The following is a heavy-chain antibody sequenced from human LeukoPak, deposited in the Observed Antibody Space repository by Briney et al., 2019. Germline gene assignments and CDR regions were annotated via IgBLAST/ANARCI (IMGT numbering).Heavy chain of an antibody. J-gene: IGHJ3*02. CDR2: IYHSGST. CDR1: GYSISSDYY. V-gene: IGHV4-38-2*02. Sequence: SETLSLTCTVSGYSISSDYYWGWIRQPPGKGLEWIGTIYHSGSTYYNPSLKSRVTISVDTSKNQFSLKLSSVTAADTAVYYCACLTTADAFDIWGQGTMVTVSS. D-gene: IGHD3-22*01. CDR3: ACLTTADAFDI.